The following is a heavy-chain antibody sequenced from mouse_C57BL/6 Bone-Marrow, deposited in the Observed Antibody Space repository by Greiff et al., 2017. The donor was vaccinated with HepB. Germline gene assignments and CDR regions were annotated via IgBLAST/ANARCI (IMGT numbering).Heavy chain of an antibody. CDR3: AKIYYGNYVRFAY. D-gene: IGHD2-1*01. V-gene: IGHV1-81*01. Sequence: QVQLKESGAELARPGASVKLSCKASGYTFTSYGISWVKQRTGQGLEWIGEIYPRSGNTYYNEKFKGKATLTADKSSSTAYMELRSLTSEDSAVYFCAKIYYGNYVRFAYWGQGTLVTVSA. J-gene: IGHJ3*01. CDR2: IYPRSGNT. CDR1: GYTFTSYG.